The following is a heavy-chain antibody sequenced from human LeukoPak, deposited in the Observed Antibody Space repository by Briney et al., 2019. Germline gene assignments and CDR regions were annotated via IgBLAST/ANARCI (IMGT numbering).Heavy chain of an antibody. CDR1: GYSFTSYW. D-gene: IGHD3-9*01. J-gene: IGHJ3*02. V-gene: IGHV5-10-1*01. Sequence: GESLRISCKGSGYSFTSYWISWVRQMPGKGLEWMGRIDPSDSYTNYSPSFQGHVTISADKSISTAYLQWSSLMASDTAMYYCARTRHYDILTGYQEAAGAFDIWGQGTMVTVSS. CDR3: ARTRHYDILTGYQEAAGAFDI. CDR2: IDPSDSYT.